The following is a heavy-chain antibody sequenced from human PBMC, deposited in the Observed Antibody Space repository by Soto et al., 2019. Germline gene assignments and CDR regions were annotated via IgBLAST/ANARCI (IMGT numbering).Heavy chain of an antibody. V-gene: IGHV3-21*01. CDR2: ISGSGGHI. J-gene: IGHJ3*02. Sequence: GGSLRLSCAASGFTFGNYAMSWVRQTPGKGLEWVSSISGSGGHIYYTGSVKGRFTISRDNAKNSLYLQMNNLITEDTAVYYCARDPYDSGVYGAFGIWGQGTTGTVSS. D-gene: IGHD3-22*01. CDR3: ARDPYDSGVYGAFGI. CDR1: GFTFGNYA.